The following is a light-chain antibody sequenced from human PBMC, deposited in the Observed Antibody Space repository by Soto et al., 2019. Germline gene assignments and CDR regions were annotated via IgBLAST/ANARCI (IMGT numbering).Light chain of an antibody. CDR1: QSISTF. CDR2: DAS. Sequence: DIQMTQSPSTLSASAGDTVTITCRASQSISTFLAWYQQKPGKAPKLLIYDASSLESGVPSRFSGSGSGTEFSLTISSLQADDSATYYCQQYNTYSWTFGQGTKVDI. V-gene: IGKV1-5*01. CDR3: QQYNTYSWT. J-gene: IGKJ1*01.